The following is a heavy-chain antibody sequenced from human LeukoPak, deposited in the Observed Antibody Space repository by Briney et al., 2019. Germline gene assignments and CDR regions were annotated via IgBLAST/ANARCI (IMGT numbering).Heavy chain of an antibody. V-gene: IGHV4-39*07. D-gene: IGHD1-20*01. Sequence: SETLSLTCTVSGGSISSSSYYWGWIRQPPGKGLEWIGSIYYSGSTYYNPSLKSRVTISVDTSKNQFSLKLSSVTAADTAVYYCARERNWNFDYWGQGTLVTVSS. CDR1: GGSISSSSYY. CDR2: IYYSGST. CDR3: ARERNWNFDY. J-gene: IGHJ4*02.